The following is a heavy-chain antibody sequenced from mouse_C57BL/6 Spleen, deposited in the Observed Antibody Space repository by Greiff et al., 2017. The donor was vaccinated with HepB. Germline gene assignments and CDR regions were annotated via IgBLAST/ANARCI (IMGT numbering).Heavy chain of an antibody. CDR2: INPGSGGT. V-gene: IGHV1-54*01. CDR1: GYAFTNYL. Sequence: VQLQQSGAELVRPGTSVKVSCKASGYAFTNYLIEWVKQRPGQGLEWIGVINPGSGGTNYNEKFKGKATLTADKASSTAYMQLSSLTSEDSAVYFCARSLYGDYYFDYWGQGTTLTVSS. J-gene: IGHJ2*01. D-gene: IGHD2-13*01. CDR3: ARSLYGDYYFDY.